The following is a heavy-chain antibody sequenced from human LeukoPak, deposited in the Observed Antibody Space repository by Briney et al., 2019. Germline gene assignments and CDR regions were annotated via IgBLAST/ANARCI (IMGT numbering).Heavy chain of an antibody. J-gene: IGHJ5*02. Sequence: SETLSLTCTVSGGSISSYYWSWIRQPPGKGLGWIGYIYYSGSTNYNPSLKSRVTISVDTSKNQFSLKLSSVTAADTAVYYCARHLASGYGNNWFDPWGQGTLVTVSS. CDR1: GGSISSYY. D-gene: IGHD5-12*01. CDR2: IYYSGST. CDR3: ARHLASGYGNNWFDP. V-gene: IGHV4-59*08.